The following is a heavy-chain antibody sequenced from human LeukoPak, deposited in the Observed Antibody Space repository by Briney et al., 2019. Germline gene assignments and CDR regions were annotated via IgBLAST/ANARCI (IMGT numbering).Heavy chain of an antibody. J-gene: IGHJ4*02. Sequence: GASVNVSCKASGYTFTSYAMHWVRQAPGQRLEWMGWINAGNGNTKYSQKFQGRVTITRDTSASTAYMELSSLRSEDTAVYYCARGPVQQWLVPPPDYWGQGTLVTVSS. CDR2: INAGNGNT. D-gene: IGHD6-19*01. CDR3: ARGPVQQWLVPPPDY. CDR1: GYTFTSYA. V-gene: IGHV1-3*01.